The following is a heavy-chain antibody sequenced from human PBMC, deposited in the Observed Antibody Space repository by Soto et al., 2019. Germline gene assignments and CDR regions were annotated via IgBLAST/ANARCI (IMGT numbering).Heavy chain of an antibody. Sequence: SETLSLTCTVSGGSISSYYWSWIRQPPGKGLEWIGYIYYSGSTNYNPSLKSRVTISVDTSKNQFSLKRSSVTAADTAVYYCARVPGPWGQGTLVTV. CDR1: GGSISSYY. CDR3: ARVPGP. CDR2: IYYSGST. V-gene: IGHV4-59*08. D-gene: IGHD2-2*01. J-gene: IGHJ5*02.